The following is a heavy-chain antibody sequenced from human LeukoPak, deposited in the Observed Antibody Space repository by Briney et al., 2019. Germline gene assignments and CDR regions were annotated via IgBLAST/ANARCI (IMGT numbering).Heavy chain of an antibody. CDR2: INHSGST. D-gene: IGHD2-2*01. V-gene: IGHV4-34*01. CDR3: AREYCSSTSCYGWSDP. CDR1: GGSFSGYY. Sequence: SETLSLTCAVYGGSFSGYYWSWIRQPPGKGLEWIGEINHSGSTNYNPSLKSRVTISVDTSKNQFSLKLSSVTAADTAVYYCAREYCSSTSCYGWSDPWGQGTLVTVSS. J-gene: IGHJ5*02.